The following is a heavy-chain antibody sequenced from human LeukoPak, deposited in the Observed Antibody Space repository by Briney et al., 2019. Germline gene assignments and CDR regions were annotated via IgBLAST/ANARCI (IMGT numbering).Heavy chain of an antibody. Sequence: ASVKVSCKASGYTFTSYGISWVRQAPGQGLEWMGWISVYNGNTNYSQKLQGRVTMTTDTSTSTANKELRRLRSDNTAVYYCGRDSRGDFWIRGVYYYYMDVWGKGTTVTVSS. V-gene: IGHV1-18*01. CDR2: ISVYNGNT. CDR3: GRDSRGDFWIRGVYYYYMDV. D-gene: IGHD3-3*01. CDR1: GYTFTSYG. J-gene: IGHJ6*03.